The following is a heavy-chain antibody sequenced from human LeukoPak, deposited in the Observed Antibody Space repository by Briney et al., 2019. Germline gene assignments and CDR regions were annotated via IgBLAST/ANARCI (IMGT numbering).Heavy chain of an antibody. CDR2: INSGGST. J-gene: IGHJ4*02. CDR1: GFTVSSEY. CDR3: ASRSVSSRTGDLDY. Sequence: GGSLRLSCAASGFTVSSEYMSWVRQAPGKGLEWVSVINSGGSTYYADSVKGRFTISRDTSKNTLYLQMNSLRAEDTAVYYCASRSVSSRTGDLDYWGQGTLVTVSS. V-gene: IGHV3-53*01. D-gene: IGHD7-27*01.